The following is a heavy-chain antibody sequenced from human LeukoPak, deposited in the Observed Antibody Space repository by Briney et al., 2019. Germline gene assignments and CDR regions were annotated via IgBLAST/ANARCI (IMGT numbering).Heavy chain of an antibody. CDR3: ARLASSIAAPRYAFDI. J-gene: IGHJ3*02. CDR1: GGSISSYY. CDR2: IYTSGTT. Sequence: SETLSLTCTASGGSISSYYWSWIRQPAGKGLEWIGRIYTSGTTHYNPSLKSRVTISVDTSKNQFSLKLSSVTAADTAVYYCARLASSIAAPRYAFDIWGQGTMVTVSS. D-gene: IGHD6-6*01. V-gene: IGHV4-4*07.